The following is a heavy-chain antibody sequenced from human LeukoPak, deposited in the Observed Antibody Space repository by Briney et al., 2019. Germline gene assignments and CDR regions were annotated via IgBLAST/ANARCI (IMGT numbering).Heavy chain of an antibody. CDR3: ARSITYYDILTGYPHGPGFDY. J-gene: IGHJ4*02. CDR2: ISSSGSTI. V-gene: IGHV3-48*03. CDR1: GFTFSSYE. Sequence: GGSLRLSCAASGFTFSSYEMNWVRQAPGKGLEGVSYISSSGSTIYYADSVKGRFTISRDNAKNSLYLQMNSLRAQDTAVYYCARSITYYDILTGYPHGPGFDYWGQGTLVTVSS. D-gene: IGHD3-9*01.